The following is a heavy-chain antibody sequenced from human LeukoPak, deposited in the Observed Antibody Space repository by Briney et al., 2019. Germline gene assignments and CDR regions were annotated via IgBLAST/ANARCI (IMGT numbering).Heavy chain of an antibody. J-gene: IGHJ4*02. D-gene: IGHD1-26*01. Sequence: SETLSLTCTVSGGSINSGGYYWSWVRQHPGKGLEWIGYIYYSGTTYYNPSLRSRVTISADTSKNQFSLRLTSVTAADTAVYHCARSPKWELLPGDYWGQGTLVTVSS. CDR1: GGSINSGGYY. CDR2: IYYSGTT. V-gene: IGHV4-31*03. CDR3: ARSPKWELLPGDY.